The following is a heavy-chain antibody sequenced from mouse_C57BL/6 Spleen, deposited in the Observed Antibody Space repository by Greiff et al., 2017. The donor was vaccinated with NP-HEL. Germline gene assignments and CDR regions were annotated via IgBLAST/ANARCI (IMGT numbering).Heavy chain of an antibody. Sequence: QVQLQQPGAELVRPGSSVKLSCKASGYTFTSYWMDWVKQRPGQGLEWIGNIYPSDSETHYNQKFKDKATLTVDKSSSTAYMQLSSLTSEDSAVYYCARDIRGYYYAMDYWGQRTSVTVSS. CDR1: GYTFTSYW. J-gene: IGHJ4*01. CDR2: IYPSDSET. D-gene: IGHD1-1*01. V-gene: IGHV1-61*01. CDR3: ARDIRGYYYAMDY.